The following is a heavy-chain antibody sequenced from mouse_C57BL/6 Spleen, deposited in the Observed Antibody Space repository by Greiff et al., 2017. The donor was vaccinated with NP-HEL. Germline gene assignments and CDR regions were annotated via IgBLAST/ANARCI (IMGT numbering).Heavy chain of an antibody. J-gene: IGHJ1*03. CDR3: ASPSYFDV. Sequence: VKLQESGPGLVQPSQCLSITCTVSGFSLTSYGVHWVRQSPGKGLEWLGVIWSGGSTDYNAAFISRLSISKDNSKSQVFFKMNSLQADDTAIYYCASPSYFDVWGTGTTVTVSS. V-gene: IGHV2-2*01. CDR1: GFSLTSYG. CDR2: IWSGGST.